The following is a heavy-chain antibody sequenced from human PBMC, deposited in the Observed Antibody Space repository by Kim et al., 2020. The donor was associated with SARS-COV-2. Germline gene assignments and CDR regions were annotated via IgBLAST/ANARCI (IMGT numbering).Heavy chain of an antibody. CDR3: ARGAGIPSPHFDY. CDR1: GGSISSYY. D-gene: IGHD6-13*01. CDR2: IYYSGST. V-gene: IGHV4-59*01. J-gene: IGHJ4*02. Sequence: SETLSLTCTVSGGSISSYYSSWIRQPPGKGLEWIGYIYYSGSTNYNPSLKSRVTISVDTSKNQFSLKLSSVTAADTAVYYCARGAGIPSPHFDYWGQGTLVTVSS.